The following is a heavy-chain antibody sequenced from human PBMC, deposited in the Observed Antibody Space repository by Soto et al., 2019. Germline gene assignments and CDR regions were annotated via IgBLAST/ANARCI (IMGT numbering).Heavy chain of an antibody. CDR2: IFNSGTT. J-gene: IGHJ4*02. V-gene: IGHV4-31*02. CDR3: ALALGPTTGLDY. CDR1: GASTVSHYH. D-gene: IGHD1-26*01. Sequence: QVQLQESGPGLVKPSQTLSLTCSVSGASTVSHYHWTWIRQPPGKGLEWLGYIFNSGTTFYKPSLASRLSISMGTSGNHFSLELRSVTAADTAVYYCALALGPTTGLDYCGQGTLVTVSS.